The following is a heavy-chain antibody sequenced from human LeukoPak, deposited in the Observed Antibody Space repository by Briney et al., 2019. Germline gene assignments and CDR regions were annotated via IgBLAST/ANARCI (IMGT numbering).Heavy chain of an antibody. CDR3: ARGGYCGGDCYNYYYYMDV. V-gene: IGHV4-61*08. Sequence: SETLSPTCTVSGGSISISDYYWGWIRQPPGKGLEWIGYIYYSGSTNYNPSLKSRVTISVDTSKNQFSLKLSSVTAADTAVYYCARGGYCGGDCYNYYYYMDVWGKGTTVTISS. CDR2: IYYSGST. J-gene: IGHJ6*03. D-gene: IGHD2-21*02. CDR1: GGSISISDYY.